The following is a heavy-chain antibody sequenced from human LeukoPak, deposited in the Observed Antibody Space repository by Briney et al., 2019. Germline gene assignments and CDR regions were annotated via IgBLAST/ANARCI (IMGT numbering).Heavy chain of an antibody. CDR1: GFTFSNYA. CDR2: ISGTGANT. J-gene: IGHJ4*02. CDR3: ARDSLGKYYYDSSGFDY. Sequence: GGSLRLSCAVSGFTFSNYAMSWVRQAPGKGPEWVSAISGTGANTFYADSVKGRFTISRDNSKNTLYLQMNSLRAEDTAVYYCARDSLGKYYYDSSGFDYWGQGTLVTVSS. D-gene: IGHD3-22*01. V-gene: IGHV3-23*01.